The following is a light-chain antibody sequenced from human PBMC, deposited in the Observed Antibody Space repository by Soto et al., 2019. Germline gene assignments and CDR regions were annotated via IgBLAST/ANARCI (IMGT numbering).Light chain of an antibody. CDR2: ETN. Sequence: QSVLTQPPSLSAAPGQMVTISCSGGNSNIGNNYVSWYQQLPGTAPKLLIYETNKRPSGIPDRFSGSKSGTSATLGITGLQTGDESYYYGGTWDSSLSTSYHVFGSVTEVTVL. CDR3: GTWDSSLSTSYHV. J-gene: IGLJ1*01. V-gene: IGLV1-51*02. CDR1: NSNIGNNY.